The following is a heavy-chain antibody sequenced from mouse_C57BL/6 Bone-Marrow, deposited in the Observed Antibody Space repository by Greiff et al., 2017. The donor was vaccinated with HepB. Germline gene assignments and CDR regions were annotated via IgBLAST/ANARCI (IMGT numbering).Heavy chain of an antibody. D-gene: IGHD2-5*01. CDR3: ARAYYSNYGAMDY. CDR1: GFTFSDYY. Sequence: EVKVVESGGGLVQPGGSLKLSCAASGFTFSDYYMYWVRQTPEKRLEWVAYISNGGGSTYYPDTVKGRFTISRDNAKNTLYLQMSRLKSEDTAMYYCARAYYSNYGAMDYWGQGTSVTVSS. CDR2: ISNGGGST. J-gene: IGHJ4*01. V-gene: IGHV5-12*01.